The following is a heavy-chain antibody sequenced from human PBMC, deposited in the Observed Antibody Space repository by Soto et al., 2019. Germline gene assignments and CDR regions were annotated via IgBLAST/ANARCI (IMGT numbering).Heavy chain of an antibody. CDR2: ISAYNGNT. V-gene: IGHV1-18*01. Sequence: ASVKVSCKASGYTFTSYGISWVRQAPGQGLEWMGWISAYNGNTNYAQKLQGRATMTTDTSTSTAYMELRSLRSDDTAVYYCARDTRYYDIYYGIDVWGQGTTVTSP. D-gene: IGHD3-9*01. CDR1: GYTFTSYG. CDR3: ARDTRYYDIYYGIDV. J-gene: IGHJ6*02.